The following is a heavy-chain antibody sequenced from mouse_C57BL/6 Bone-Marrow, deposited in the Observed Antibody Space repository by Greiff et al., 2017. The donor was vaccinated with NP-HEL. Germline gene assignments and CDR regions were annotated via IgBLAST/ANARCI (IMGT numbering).Heavy chain of an antibody. J-gene: IGHJ3*01. Sequence: VQLKESGGGLVKPGGSLKLSCAASGFTFSSYAMSWVRQTPEKRLEWVATISDGGSYTYYPDNVKGRFTISRDNAKNNLYLQMSHLKSEDTAMYYCARYPAYWGQGTLVTVSA. CDR2: ISDGGSYT. CDR3: ARYPAY. CDR1: GFTFSSYA. V-gene: IGHV5-4*01. D-gene: IGHD5-1*01.